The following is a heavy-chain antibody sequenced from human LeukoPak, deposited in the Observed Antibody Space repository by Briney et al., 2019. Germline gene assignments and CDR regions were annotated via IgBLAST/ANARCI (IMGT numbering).Heavy chain of an antibody. D-gene: IGHD6-13*01. Sequence: SEALSLTCTVSGGSISGYYWSWIRQPPGKGLEWIGYVYNSGNSDYNPSLKSRVSISVDTSKNQLSLKLSSVTAADTAVYYCARAHSNNWRFDYWGQGTLVTVSS. CDR2: VYNSGNS. J-gene: IGHJ4*02. CDR3: ARAHSNNWRFDY. CDR1: GGSISGYY. V-gene: IGHV4-59*01.